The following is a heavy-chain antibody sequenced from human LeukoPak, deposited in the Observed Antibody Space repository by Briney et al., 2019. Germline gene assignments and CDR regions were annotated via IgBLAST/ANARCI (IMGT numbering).Heavy chain of an antibody. J-gene: IGHJ4*02. CDR3: ATYSRSWGFFDY. Sequence: KSGESLKISCKGAGYNFAISWIGWVRQMPGKGLEWMGIIYPGDSDTRYNPSFQGQVTISANKSISTAYLQWSSLKASDTAMYYCATYSRSWGFFDYWGQGTPVTVSS. CDR1: GYNFAISW. D-gene: IGHD6-6*01. CDR2: IYPGDSDT. V-gene: IGHV5-51*01.